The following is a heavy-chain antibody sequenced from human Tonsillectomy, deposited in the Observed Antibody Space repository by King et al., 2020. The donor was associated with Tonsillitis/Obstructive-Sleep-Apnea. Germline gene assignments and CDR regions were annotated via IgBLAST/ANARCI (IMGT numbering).Heavy chain of an antibody. Sequence: VQLVESGGGLVQPGRSLRLSCVASGFTFDDYAMYWVRQAPGKGLEWVSGISWNSGTIVYADSVKGRFTISRDNAKNSLYLEMKSLRAEDTALYCCVKDLIIAVGGTPGDAFDMWGQGTVHTVPS. CDR3: VKDLIIAVGGTPGDAFDM. D-gene: IGHD6-13*01. V-gene: IGHV3-9*01. J-gene: IGHJ3*02. CDR2: ISWNSGTI. CDR1: GFTFDDYA.